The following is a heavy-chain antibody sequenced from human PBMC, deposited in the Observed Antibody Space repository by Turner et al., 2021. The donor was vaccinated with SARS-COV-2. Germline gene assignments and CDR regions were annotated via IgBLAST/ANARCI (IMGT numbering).Heavy chain of an antibody. CDR3: VRHGSWNFDS. CDR1: GFTFSDYW. D-gene: IGHD1-1*01. V-gene: IGHV3-7*01. J-gene: IGHJ5*01. Sequence: EVQLGEAGGGLGQSGGSLRLSCAGAGFTFSDYWMGWVRQVPGKGLEWVANIKTDGSSKYYVDFVKDRFTTSRDNAKNSLYLQMYSLRAEDTAVYYCVRHGSWNFDSWGQGTLVTVSS. CDR2: IKTDGSSK.